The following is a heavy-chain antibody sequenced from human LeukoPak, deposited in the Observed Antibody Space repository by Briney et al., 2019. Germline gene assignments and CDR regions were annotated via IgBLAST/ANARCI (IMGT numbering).Heavy chain of an antibody. J-gene: IGHJ4*02. CDR1: GYTFTNYY. CDR2: INPSDGRT. D-gene: IGHD5-18*01. CDR3: AREIGPRQLHLWASAFDY. Sequence: GASVKVTCKASGYTFTNYYMHWVRQAPGQGLEWMGIINPSDGRTSYGQKFQGRVTMTRDTSTSTVYMELSSLRSEDTAAYYCAREIGPRQLHLWASAFDYWGQGTLVTVSS. V-gene: IGHV1-46*01.